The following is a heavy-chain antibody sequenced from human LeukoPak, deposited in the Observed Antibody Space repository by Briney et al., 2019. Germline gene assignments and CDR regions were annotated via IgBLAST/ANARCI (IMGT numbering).Heavy chain of an antibody. Sequence: PGGSLRLSCAPSGFTFSSYAMSWVRQAPGKGLEWVSAISGSGGSTYYADSVKGRFTISRDNSKNTLYLQMNSLRAEDTAVYYCAKHAEDIVLMVYAPMDVWGKGTTVTVSS. CDR3: AKHAEDIVLMVYAPMDV. CDR2: ISGSGGST. V-gene: IGHV3-23*01. D-gene: IGHD2-8*01. J-gene: IGHJ6*04. CDR1: GFTFSSYA.